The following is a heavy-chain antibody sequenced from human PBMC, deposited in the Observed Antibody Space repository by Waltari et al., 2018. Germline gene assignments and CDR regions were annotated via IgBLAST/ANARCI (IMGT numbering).Heavy chain of an antibody. CDR1: GGSISSSSYY. CDR2: INYSGRT. D-gene: IGHD4-17*01. Sequence: QLQLQESGPGLVKPSETLSLTCTVSGGSISSSSYYWGWIRQPPGKGREWIGSINYSGRTDYAPSLKSRVTISVDTSKNQFSLKLSSVTAADTAVYYCARESRVTTSYFDYWGQGTLVTVSS. J-gene: IGHJ4*02. V-gene: IGHV4-39*07. CDR3: ARESRVTTSYFDY.